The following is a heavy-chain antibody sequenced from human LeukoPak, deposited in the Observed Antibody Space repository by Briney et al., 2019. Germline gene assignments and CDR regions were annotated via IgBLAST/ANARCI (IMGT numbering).Heavy chain of an antibody. D-gene: IGHD2-21*01. Sequence: GGALRLSCAASRFTVSSNFLSWVRHPPGHGLEWVSDTYSGGSTYYADSVKGRFTISRDNSKNTLYLQMNSLRAEDTAVYYCTRGGGGSFPHYWGQGPLVTVSS. J-gene: IGHJ4*02. CDR1: RFTVSSNF. CDR2: TYSGGST. V-gene: IGHV3-53*03. CDR3: TRGGGGSFPHY.